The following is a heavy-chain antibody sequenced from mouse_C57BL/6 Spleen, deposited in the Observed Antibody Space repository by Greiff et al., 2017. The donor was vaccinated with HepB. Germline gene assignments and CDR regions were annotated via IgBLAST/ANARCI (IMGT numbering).Heavy chain of an antibody. V-gene: IGHV1-61*01. J-gene: IGHJ2*01. CDR3: ASSDDSSGYVYFDY. D-gene: IGHD3-2*02. CDR2: IYPSDSET. Sequence: VQLQQPGAELVRPGSSVKLSCKASGYTFTSYWMDWVKQRPGQGLEWIGNIYPSDSETHYNQKFKDKATLTVDKSSSTAYMQLSSLTSEDSAVYYCASSDDSSGYVYFDYWGQGTTLTVSS. CDR1: GYTFTSYW.